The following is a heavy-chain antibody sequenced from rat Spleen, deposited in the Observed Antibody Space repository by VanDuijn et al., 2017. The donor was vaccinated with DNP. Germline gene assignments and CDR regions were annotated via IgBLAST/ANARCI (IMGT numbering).Heavy chain of an antibody. CDR2: MWDGETT. J-gene: IGHJ1*01. V-gene: IGHV2-72*01. Sequence: QVQLKESGPGLMQPSETLSLTCTVSGFSLTSSGVGWVRQPLVKGMVWMGTMWDGETTHYNSDVQSRLSISRDNSKRRVFLKMNSQQPEDTGTYDCARHKNWYFDFWGSGTMVTVSA. CDR1: GFSLTSSG. CDR3: ARHKNWYFDF.